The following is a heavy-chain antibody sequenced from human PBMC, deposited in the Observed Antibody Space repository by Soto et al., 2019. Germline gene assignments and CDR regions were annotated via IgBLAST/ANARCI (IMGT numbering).Heavy chain of an antibody. CDR2: ISGSGDST. V-gene: IGHV3-23*01. D-gene: IGHD3-10*01. Sequence: EVLLLESGGGLVQPGGSLRLSCAASGFTFSNYAMSLVRQAPGKGLEWVSAISGSGDSTYYADSVKGGFTISRDNTKNTLYLQMNGLSAEDTAIYYCAKDSRATMVRGVIIPPGYWGQGTLVTVSS. J-gene: IGHJ4*02. CDR1: GFTFSNYA. CDR3: AKDSRATMVRGVIIPPGY.